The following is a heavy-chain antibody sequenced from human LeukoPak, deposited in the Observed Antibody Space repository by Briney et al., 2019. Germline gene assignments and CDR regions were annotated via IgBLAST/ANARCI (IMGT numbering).Heavy chain of an antibody. CDR3: ANSIAVAGYPDY. V-gene: IGHV3-33*06. CDR1: GFTFSSYG. D-gene: IGHD6-19*01. CDR2: IWYDGSNK. J-gene: IGHJ4*02. Sequence: GGSLRLSCAASGFTFSSYGMHWVRQAPGKGLEWVAVIWYDGSNKYYADSVKGRFTISRDNSKNTLYLQMNSLRAEDTAVYYCANSIAVAGYPDYWGQGTLVTVSS.